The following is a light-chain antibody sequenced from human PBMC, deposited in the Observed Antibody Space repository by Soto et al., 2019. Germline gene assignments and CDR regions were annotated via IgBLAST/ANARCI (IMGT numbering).Light chain of an antibody. CDR1: QIVRSRY. CDR3: QQYAGSPIT. J-gene: IGKJ5*01. Sequence: EIVLTQSPGTLSLSPGERATVSCRASQIVRSRYLAWDQQKPGQAPRVLIYGASSRASGIPDRFSGSGSETDFTLTISRLEPEDFALYYCQQYAGSPITFGQGTRLEIK. V-gene: IGKV3-20*01. CDR2: GAS.